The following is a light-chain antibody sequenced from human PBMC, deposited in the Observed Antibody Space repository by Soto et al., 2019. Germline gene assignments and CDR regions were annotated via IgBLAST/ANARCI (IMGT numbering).Light chain of an antibody. V-gene: IGKV1-39*01. CDR2: AAS. CDR1: QSISSY. J-gene: IGKJ3*01. Sequence: DIQMTQSPSSLSASVGDRVTITCRASQSISSYLNWYQQKPGKAPKLLIYAASSLQSGVPSRFSGSGSGTAFTLTISSLQTEEFASYYCQQSESSPRFPFGPGTKVHI. CDR3: QQSESSPRFP.